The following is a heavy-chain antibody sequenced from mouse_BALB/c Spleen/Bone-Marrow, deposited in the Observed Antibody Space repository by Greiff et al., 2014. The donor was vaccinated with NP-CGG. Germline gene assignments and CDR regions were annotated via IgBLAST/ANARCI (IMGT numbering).Heavy chain of an antibody. D-gene: IGHD1-1*01. Sequence: QVHVKQSGAELARPGASVKLSCKASGYTFTSYWMQWVKQRPGQGLEWIGAIYPGDGDTRYTQKFKGKATLTADKSSSTAYMQLSSLASEDSAVYYCARGYYYGSNYGWYFDVWGAGTTVTVSS. CDR1: GYTFTSYW. V-gene: IGHV1-87*01. CDR2: IYPGDGDT. J-gene: IGHJ1*01. CDR3: ARGYYYGSNYGWYFDV.